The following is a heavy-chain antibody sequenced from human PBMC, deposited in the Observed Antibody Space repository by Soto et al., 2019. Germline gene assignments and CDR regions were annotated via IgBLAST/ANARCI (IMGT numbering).Heavy chain of an antibody. Sequence: QVQLVQSGAEGKKPGSSVPVSCKASGGTFSSYSINWVRQAPGQGLEWMGEIIPIFGTANYAQKFQGRVTITADESTSTAYMELSSLRSEDAAVYYCARDGGRHSGGIDYWGQGTLVTVSS. CDR2: IIPIFGTA. J-gene: IGHJ4*02. D-gene: IGHD1-26*01. V-gene: IGHV1-69*01. CDR3: ARDGGRHSGGIDY. CDR1: GGTFSSYS.